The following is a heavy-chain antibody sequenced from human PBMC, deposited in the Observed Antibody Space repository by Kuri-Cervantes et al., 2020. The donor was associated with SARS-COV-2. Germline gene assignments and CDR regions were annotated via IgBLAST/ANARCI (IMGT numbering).Heavy chain of an antibody. CDR1: GYTFFTAYY. Sequence: ASVKVSCKASGYTFFTAYYIHWMRQGPGQGLEWMGWINPNSGSTEYGQRFQGRVTMTTDTSITTAYMELRSLRSEDTAVYYCARDPGDGYNSPFDYWGQGTLVTVSS. V-gene: IGHV1-2*02. J-gene: IGHJ4*02. CDR3: ARDPGDGYNSPFDY. CDR2: INPNSGST. D-gene: IGHD5-24*01.